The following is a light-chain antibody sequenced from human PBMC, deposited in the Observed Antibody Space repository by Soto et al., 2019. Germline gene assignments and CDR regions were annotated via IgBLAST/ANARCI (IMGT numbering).Light chain of an antibody. CDR2: DAS. J-gene: IGKJ5*01. V-gene: IGKV3-11*01. Sequence: EIMLKLSPGALSLKKGERATLSCRASQSVTANYLAWYQQKPGQAPRLLISDASNRATGIPVRFSGSGFGTDFTLTISSLEAEDAAVYYWQQRSNLPSITFCQGT. CDR1: QSVTANY. CDR3: QQRSNLPSIT.